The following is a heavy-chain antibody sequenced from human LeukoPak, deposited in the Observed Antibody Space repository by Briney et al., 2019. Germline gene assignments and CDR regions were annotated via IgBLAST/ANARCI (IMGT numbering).Heavy chain of an antibody. V-gene: IGHV4-61*02. D-gene: IGHD3-10*01. Sequence: PSQTLSLTCTVSGGSISSGSYYWSWIRQPAGKGLEWIGRIYTSGSTNYNPSLKSRVTISVDTSKNQFSLKLSSVTAADTAVYYCARLMVRGVIIFDYWGQGTLVTVSS. CDR1: GGSISSGSYY. CDR3: ARLMVRGVIIFDY. CDR2: IYTSGST. J-gene: IGHJ4*02.